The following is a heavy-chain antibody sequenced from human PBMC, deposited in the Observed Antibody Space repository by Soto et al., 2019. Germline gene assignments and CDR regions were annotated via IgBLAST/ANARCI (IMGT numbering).Heavy chain of an antibody. V-gene: IGHV3-48*02. CDR3: VRGGATIFDY. J-gene: IGHJ4*02. Sequence: EVQLVESGGGLVQPGGSLRLSCAASGFTFTSYSMNWVRQAPGKGLEWVSYISSSSSTIYYADSMKGRFTISRDHAKNSIYLQVNRLRDEDTAVYYCVRGGATIFDYWGRGTLVTVSS. CDR1: GFTFTSYS. D-gene: IGHD1-26*01. CDR2: ISSSSSTI.